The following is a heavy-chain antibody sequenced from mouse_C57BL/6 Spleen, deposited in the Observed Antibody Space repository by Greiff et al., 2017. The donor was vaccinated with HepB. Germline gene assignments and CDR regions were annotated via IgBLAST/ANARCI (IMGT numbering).Heavy chain of an antibody. CDR3: TREDGYYAMDY. D-gene: IGHD2-3*01. J-gene: IGHJ4*01. Sequence: EVKLVESGEGLVKPGGSLKLSCAASGFTFSSYAMSWVRQTPEERLEWVAYISSGGVYNYYADTVKGRFTIPRDNARNTLYLQMSSLKSEDTAMYYCTREDGYYAMDYWGQGTSVTVSS. CDR1: GFTFSSYA. CDR2: ISSGGVYN. V-gene: IGHV5-9-1*02.